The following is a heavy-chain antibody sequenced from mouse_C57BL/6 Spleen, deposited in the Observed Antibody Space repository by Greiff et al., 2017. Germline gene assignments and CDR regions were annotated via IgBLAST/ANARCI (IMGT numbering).Heavy chain of an antibody. CDR2: ISDGGSYT. CDR1: GFTFSSYA. J-gene: IGHJ3*01. D-gene: IGHD2-3*01. CDR3: ARDLVGYYKFAY. Sequence: EVKLVESGAGLVKPGGSLKLSCAASGFTFSSYAMSWVRQTPEKRLEWVATISDGGSYTYYPDNVKGRFTISRDNAKNNLYLQMSHLKSEDTAMYYCARDLVGYYKFAYWGQGTLVTVSA. V-gene: IGHV5-4*03.